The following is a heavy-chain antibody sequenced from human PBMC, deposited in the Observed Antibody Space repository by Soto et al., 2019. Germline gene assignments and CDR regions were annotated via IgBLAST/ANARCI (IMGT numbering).Heavy chain of an antibody. CDR3: ARMLLQVGAFDV. J-gene: IGHJ3*01. Sequence: EVQLVESGGGLVQPGGSLGLSCAASGFTFSSYWMSWFRQAPGKGLEWVANIKRDGSELYSVDSVKGRFTISRDNAQNALYLQMNSLRVEDTAVYYCARMLLQVGAFDVWGQGTVVTVSS. V-gene: IGHV3-7*03. D-gene: IGHD1-26*01. CDR2: IKRDGSEL. CDR1: GFTFSSYW.